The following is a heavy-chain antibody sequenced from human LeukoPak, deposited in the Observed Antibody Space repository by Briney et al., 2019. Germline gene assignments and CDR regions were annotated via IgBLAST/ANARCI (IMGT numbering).Heavy chain of an antibody. D-gene: IGHD1-26*01. CDR1: GFSFSSFD. J-gene: IGHJ6*03. CDR2: ISGSGGST. Sequence: GGSLRLSCAASGFSFSSFDMSWVRQAPGKGLEWVSGISGSGGSTYYADSVKGRFTISRDNSKNTLYLQMNSLRAEDTAVYYCAKGLIHSGSYYYYYYYMDVWGKGTTVTVSS. V-gene: IGHV3-23*01. CDR3: AKGLIHSGSYYYYYYYMDV.